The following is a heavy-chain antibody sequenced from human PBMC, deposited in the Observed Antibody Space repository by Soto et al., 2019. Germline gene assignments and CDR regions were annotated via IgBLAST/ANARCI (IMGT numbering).Heavy chain of an antibody. Sequence: QVQLVQSGAEVKKPGSSVKVSCKASGGTFSSYAISWVRQAPGQGLEWMGGIIPIFGTANYAQKFQGRVTITADESTSTADMELSSLRPEDTAVYYCARHSSSSDYYYGMDVWGQGTTVTVSS. CDR2: IIPIFGTA. CDR1: GGTFSSYA. D-gene: IGHD6-6*01. J-gene: IGHJ6*02. CDR3: ARHSSSSDYYYGMDV. V-gene: IGHV1-69*12.